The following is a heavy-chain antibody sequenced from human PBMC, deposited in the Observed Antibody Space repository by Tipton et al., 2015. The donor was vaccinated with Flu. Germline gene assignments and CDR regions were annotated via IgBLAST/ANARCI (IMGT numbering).Heavy chain of an antibody. Sequence: TLSLTCTVSGDSISSGYYWAWIRQPPGKGLEWFGYVYKNGGTYYNPSLKSRVTISVDTSKNQFSLKVSSVTAADTAVYYCARAPGSRMFDPWGQGTLVTVSS. CDR2: VYKNGGT. CDR1: GDSISSGYY. J-gene: IGHJ5*02. D-gene: IGHD6-13*01. CDR3: ARAPGSRMFDP. V-gene: IGHV4-38-2*02.